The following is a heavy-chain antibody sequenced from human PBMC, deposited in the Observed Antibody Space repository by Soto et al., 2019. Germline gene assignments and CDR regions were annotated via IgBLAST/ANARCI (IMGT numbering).Heavy chain of an antibody. V-gene: IGHV3-53*01. CDR1: GFTVNGKKY. CDR2: LYIADGT. Sequence: PGGSLRLSCAASGFTVNGKKYMTWVRQAPGKGLEWVSALYIADGTFYADSVKGRFTVSIDSSKNTVYLQMNNLSPEDTAVYYCATWLLREHAFDIWGLGTMVTV. D-gene: IGHD2-15*01. CDR3: ATWLLREHAFDI. J-gene: IGHJ3*02.